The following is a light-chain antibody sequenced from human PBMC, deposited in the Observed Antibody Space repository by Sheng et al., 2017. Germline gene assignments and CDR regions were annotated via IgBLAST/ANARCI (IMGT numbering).Light chain of an antibody. V-gene: IGKV3-20*01. CDR3: QQYGSSAT. CDR1: QSLSANY. Sequence: EIVLTQSPGTLSLSPGERATLSCRASQSLSANYLAWYQQKPGQPPRLLIYDASSRATGVPDRFSGGGSGTDFTLTISRLEPEDFAVYYCQQYGSSATFGPGTKVDIK. CDR2: DAS. J-gene: IGKJ3*01.